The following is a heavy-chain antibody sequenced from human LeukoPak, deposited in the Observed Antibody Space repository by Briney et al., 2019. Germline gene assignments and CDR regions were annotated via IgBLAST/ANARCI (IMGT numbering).Heavy chain of an antibody. V-gene: IGHV4-39*01. CDR3: AKTGYGGNPFDS. CDR1: GASISSSSYS. Sequence: SQTLSLTCTVSGASISSSSYSWGWIRQPPGKGLEWIGGVYYSGETHYNPSLKSRVTISVDVSKNQFSLKLSSVTAADTAVYYCAKTGYGGNPFDSWGQGTQVTVSS. CDR2: VYYSGET. D-gene: IGHD4-23*01. J-gene: IGHJ4*02.